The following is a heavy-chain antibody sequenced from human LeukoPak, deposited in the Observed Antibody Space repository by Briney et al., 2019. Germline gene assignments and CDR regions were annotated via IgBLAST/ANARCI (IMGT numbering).Heavy chain of an antibody. Sequence: SVKVSCKASGDTFSSYAISWVRQAPGQGLEWMGGIIPIFGTANYAQKFQGRVTITADESTSTAYMELSSLRSEDTAVYYCARVPVLAVAVAEYYFDYWGQGTLVTVSS. J-gene: IGHJ4*02. V-gene: IGHV1-69*13. CDR2: IIPIFGTA. CDR3: ARVPVLAVAVAEYYFDY. D-gene: IGHD6-19*01. CDR1: GDTFSSYA.